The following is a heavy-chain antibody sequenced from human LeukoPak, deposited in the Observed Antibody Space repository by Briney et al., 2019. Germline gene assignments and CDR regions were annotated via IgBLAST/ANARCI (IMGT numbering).Heavy chain of an antibody. V-gene: IGHV3-33*01. J-gene: IGHJ3*02. CDR3: ARDRGAGDYPLGAFDI. CDR2: IWYDGSNK. CDR1: GFTFSSYG. D-gene: IGHD4-17*01. Sequence: GRSLRLSCAASGFTFSSYGMHWVRQAPGKGLEWVAVIWYDGSNKYYADSVKGRFTISRDNSKNTLCLQMNSLRAEDTAVYYCARDRGAGDYPLGAFDIWGQGTMVTVSS.